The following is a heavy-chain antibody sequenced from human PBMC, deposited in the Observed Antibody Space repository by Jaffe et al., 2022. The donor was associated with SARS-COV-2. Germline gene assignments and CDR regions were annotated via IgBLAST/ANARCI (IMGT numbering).Heavy chain of an antibody. J-gene: IGHJ3*01. Sequence: QVQLQESGPGLVKPSETLSLSCTVSGGSISGSSYYWAWIRQPPGKGLECIASIHYSGSTYYNSSLKSRVTIFVDTSKNQFSLRLGSMIAADTAVYYCATWVPSWTAFDVWGQGTMVTVSS. V-gene: IGHV4-39*01. CDR1: GGSISGSSYY. D-gene: IGHD2-2*01. CDR3: ATWVPSWTAFDV. CDR2: IHYSGST.